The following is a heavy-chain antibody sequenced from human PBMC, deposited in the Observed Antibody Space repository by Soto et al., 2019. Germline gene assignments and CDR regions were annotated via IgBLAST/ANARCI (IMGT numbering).Heavy chain of an antibody. CDR3: TRDNNSSYDY. V-gene: IGHV3-74*01. J-gene: IGHJ4*02. Sequence: EVQLVESGGGLVQPGGSLRLSCAASGFTFSSHWMHWVRQAPGKGLVWVSHIGPSGSGTRDADSVQGRFTISRDNARNTLYLQMNSLRDEDTAVYYCTRDNNSSYDYWGQGILVTVSS. D-gene: IGHD6-6*01. CDR1: GFTFSSHW. CDR2: IGPSGSGT.